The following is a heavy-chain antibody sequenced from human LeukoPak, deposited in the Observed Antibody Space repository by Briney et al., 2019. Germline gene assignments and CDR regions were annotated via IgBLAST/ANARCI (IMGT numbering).Heavy chain of an antibody. J-gene: IGHJ6*03. Sequence: ASVKVSCKASGGTFSSYAISWVRQAPGQGLEWMGGIIPIFGTANYAQKFQGRVTITADESTSTAYMELSSLRSEDTAVYYCARGGGLYYYYYMDVWGKGTTVTVSS. CDR2: IIPIFGTA. CDR3: ARGGGLYYYYYMDV. V-gene: IGHV1-69*13. D-gene: IGHD3-3*01. CDR1: GGTFSSYA.